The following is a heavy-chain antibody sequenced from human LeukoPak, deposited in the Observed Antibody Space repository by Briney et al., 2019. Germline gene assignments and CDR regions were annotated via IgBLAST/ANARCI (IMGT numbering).Heavy chain of an antibody. CDR1: GFTFSSYA. Sequence: PGGSLRLSCAASGFTFSSYAMHWVRQAPGKGLEWVAVISYDGSNKYYADSVKGRFTISRDNSKNTLYLQMNSLRAEDTAVYYCAKDFPYYYGSGSSTVYYYYGMDVWGQGTTVTVSS. V-gene: IGHV3-30-3*01. D-gene: IGHD3-10*01. J-gene: IGHJ6*02. CDR2: ISYDGSNK. CDR3: AKDFPYYYGSGSSTVYYYYGMDV.